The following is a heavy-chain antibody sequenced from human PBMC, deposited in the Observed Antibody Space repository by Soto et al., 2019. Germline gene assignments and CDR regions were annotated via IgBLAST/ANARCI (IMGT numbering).Heavy chain of an antibody. CDR2: ITYNGNE. D-gene: IGHD6-13*01. CDR1: GFTFSSYT. CDR3: ARELMPAAGSGDFYAMDV. Sequence: PGGSLRLSCAASGFTFSSYTMHWVRQAPGKGLEWVAVITYNGNEYYTDPVRGRFTISRDSSRTTVYLQMNSLRPGDTALYYCARELMPAAGSGDFYAMDVWGQGTTVTVSS. J-gene: IGHJ6*02. V-gene: IGHV3-30*04.